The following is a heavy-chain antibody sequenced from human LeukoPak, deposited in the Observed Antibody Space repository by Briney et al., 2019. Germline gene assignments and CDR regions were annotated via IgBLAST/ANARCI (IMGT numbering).Heavy chain of an antibody. D-gene: IGHD3-3*01. CDR2: INSDGSST. V-gene: IGHV3-74*01. J-gene: IGHJ4*02. CDR3: ARDRDFWSGFPDY. Sequence: PGGSLRPSCAASGFTLSSYWMHWVRQAPGKGLVWVSRINSDGSSTSYADSVKGRFTISRDNAKNTLCLQMNSLRAEDTAVYYCARDRDFWSGFPDYWGQGTLVTVSS. CDR1: GFTLSSYW.